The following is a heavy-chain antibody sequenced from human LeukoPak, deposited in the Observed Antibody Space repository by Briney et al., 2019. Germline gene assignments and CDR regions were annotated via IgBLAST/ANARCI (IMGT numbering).Heavy chain of an antibody. V-gene: IGHV4-59*01. D-gene: IGHD3-22*01. CDR3: AREPTLITRKGFDI. J-gene: IGHJ3*02. CDR1: GGSISSYY. Sequence: SETLSLTCTVSGGSISSYYWSWIRQPPGKGLEWIGYIYYSGSTNYNPSLKSRVTISVDTSKNQFSLKLSSVTAADTAVYYCAREPTLITRKGFDIWGQGTMVTVSS. CDR2: IYYSGST.